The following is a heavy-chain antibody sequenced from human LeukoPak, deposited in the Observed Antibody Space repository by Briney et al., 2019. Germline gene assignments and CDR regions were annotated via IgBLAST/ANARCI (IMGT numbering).Heavy chain of an antibody. CDR1: GYTFSSYD. J-gene: IGHJ4*02. CDR3: ARGSGVVPASLDY. D-gene: IGHD2-2*01. CDR2: ISAYNGST. Sequence: GASVKVSCKASGYTFSSYDISWARQAPAQGLEWMGWISAYNGSTNHAQKLQGRVTMTTDTSTSTVYMELRSLRSDDTAVYYCARGSGVVPASLDYWGQGTLVTVSS. V-gene: IGHV1-18*01.